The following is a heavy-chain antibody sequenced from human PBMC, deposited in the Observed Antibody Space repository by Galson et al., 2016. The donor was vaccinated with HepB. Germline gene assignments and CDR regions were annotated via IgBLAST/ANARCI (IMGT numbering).Heavy chain of an antibody. CDR1: GFTFADSA. D-gene: IGHD3-9*01. V-gene: IGHV3-33*08. J-gene: IGHJ4*01. CDR3: VREPRGADWGFDY. Sequence: SLRLSCATSGFTFADSAMTWVRQAPGKGLEWVAVIWPDGSEQYYADSVKGRFTISRDNSDNTVSLQMDSLRAEDTYVYYVVREPRGADWGFDYWGQGTQVAVSS. CDR2: IWPDGSEQ.